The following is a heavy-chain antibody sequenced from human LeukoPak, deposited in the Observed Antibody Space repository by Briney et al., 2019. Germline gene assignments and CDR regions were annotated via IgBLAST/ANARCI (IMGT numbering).Heavy chain of an antibody. D-gene: IGHD2/OR15-2a*01. CDR2: TYHSGST. J-gene: IGHJ4*02. CDR3: ARGRRSMVRYFDY. Sequence: PSETLTLTCTVSGGSISSGGYYWSWIRQPPGKGLEWIGYTYHSGSTYYNPSLKSRVTISVDRSKNQFSLKLSSVTAADTAVYYCARGRRSMVRYFDYWGQGTLVTVSS. CDR1: GGSISSGGYY. V-gene: IGHV4-30-2*01.